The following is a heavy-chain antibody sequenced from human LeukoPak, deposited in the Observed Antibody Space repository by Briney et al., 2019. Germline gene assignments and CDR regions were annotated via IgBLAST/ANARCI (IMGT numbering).Heavy chain of an antibody. Sequence: GGSLRLSCAASGLTFTNAWMSWVRQAPGKGLEWVGRIKSKSDGGTTDYAAPVKGRFTISRDDSKTTLYLQMNSLKTEDTAIYYCSYSAGYYDLSGYPVGPLDNWGQGTLVTVSS. CDR1: GLTFTNAW. J-gene: IGHJ4*02. CDR2: IKSKSDGGTT. CDR3: SYSAGYYDLSGYPVGPLDN. V-gene: IGHV3-15*01. D-gene: IGHD3-22*01.